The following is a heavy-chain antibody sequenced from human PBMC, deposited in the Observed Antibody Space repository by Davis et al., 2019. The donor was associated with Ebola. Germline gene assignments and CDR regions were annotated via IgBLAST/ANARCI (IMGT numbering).Heavy chain of an antibody. Sequence: SLKISCAASGFTFDNYAMHWVRQAPGKGLEWLSGINWSGGSIGYADSVMGRFTVSRDNAKNSLYLQINSLRRDDTALYYCAKGTASGWYSHLDYWGPGTLVTVSS. CDR1: GFTFDNYA. CDR2: INWSGGSI. D-gene: IGHD6-19*01. V-gene: IGHV3-9*01. J-gene: IGHJ4*02. CDR3: AKGTASGWYSHLDY.